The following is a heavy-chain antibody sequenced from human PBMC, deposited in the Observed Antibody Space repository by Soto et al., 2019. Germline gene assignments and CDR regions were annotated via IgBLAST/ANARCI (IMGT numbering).Heavy chain of an antibody. J-gene: IGHJ6*02. CDR2: IWYDGSNK. Sequence: QVQLVESGGGVVQPGRSLRLSCAASGFTFSSYGMHWVRQAPGKGLEWVAVIWYDGSNKYYADSVKGRFTISRDNSKNAMYLQMNSLRAEDTAVYYCARSDLTYYYNCGMDVWGQGTTVTVSS. V-gene: IGHV3-33*01. D-gene: IGHD7-27*01. CDR1: GFTFSSYG. CDR3: ARSDLTYYYNCGMDV.